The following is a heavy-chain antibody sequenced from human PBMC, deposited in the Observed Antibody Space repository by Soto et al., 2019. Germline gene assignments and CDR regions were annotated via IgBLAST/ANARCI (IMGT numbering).Heavy chain of an antibody. CDR1: GFTFSSYG. CDR3: ALYSSSPYYYYGMDV. J-gene: IGHJ6*02. V-gene: IGHV3-33*01. Sequence: QVQLVESGGGVVQPGRSLRLSCAASGFTFSSYGMHWVRQAPGKGLEWVAVIWNDGSNKYYADSVKGRFTISRDNSKNALYLQMNSLRAEDTAVYYCALYSSSPYYYYGMDVWGQGTTVTVSS. CDR2: IWNDGSNK. D-gene: IGHD6-6*01.